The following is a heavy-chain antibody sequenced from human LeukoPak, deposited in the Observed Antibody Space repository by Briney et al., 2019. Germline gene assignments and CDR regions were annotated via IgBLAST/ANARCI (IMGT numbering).Heavy chain of an antibody. CDR1: GYSFTSYW. D-gene: IGHD6-25*01. CDR3: ARQNAGIAARIDI. V-gene: IGHV5-51*01. CDR2: IYPGDSDS. Sequence: GESLQISCKGSGYSFTSYWIGWVRQMPGKGLEWMGIIYPGDSDSRYSPSFQGQVTFSADKSISTAYLQWSSLKASATAMYYCARQNAGIAARIDIWGQGTMVTVSS. J-gene: IGHJ3*02.